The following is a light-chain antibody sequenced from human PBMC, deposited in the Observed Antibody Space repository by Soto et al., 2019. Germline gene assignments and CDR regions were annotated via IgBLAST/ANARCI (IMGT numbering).Light chain of an antibody. CDR3: SSYAGSNTVV. V-gene: IGLV2-8*01. J-gene: IGLJ2*01. CDR1: SSDLGSYHS. Sequence: QSALTQPPSASGSPGQSVTISCTGTSSDLGSYHSVSWYQQLPGKAPKLMIYEVHKRPSGVPDRFSGSGSGNTASLTVSGLQADDEADYYCSSYAGSNTVVFGGGTKLTVL. CDR2: EVH.